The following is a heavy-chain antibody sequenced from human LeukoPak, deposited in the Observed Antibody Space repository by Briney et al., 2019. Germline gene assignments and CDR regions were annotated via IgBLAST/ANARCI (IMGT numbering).Heavy chain of an antibody. CDR2: INPNSGGT. V-gene: IGHV1-2*02. J-gene: IGHJ5*02. D-gene: IGHD3-10*01. CDR3: ARDYLYYYGSGSP. CDR1: GYTFTGYY. Sequence: ASVKVSCKASGYTFTGYYMHWVRQAPGQGLEWMGWINPNSGGTNYAQKFQGRVTMTRDTSISTAYIELSRLRSDDTAVYYCARDYLYYYGSGSPWGQGTLVTVSS.